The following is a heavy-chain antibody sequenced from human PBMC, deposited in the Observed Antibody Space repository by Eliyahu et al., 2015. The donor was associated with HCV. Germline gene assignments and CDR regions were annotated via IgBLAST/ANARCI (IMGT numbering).Heavy chain of an antibody. Sequence: QVQLQESGPGLVKPSQTLSLTCPVSGGSLSXGSYYRSWIRQPAGKGLEWIGRIYTSGRTNYNPSLKSRVTISVDTSKNQFSLKLSSVTAADTAVYYCARDRVDSSSVWRAYVWFDPWGQGTLVTVSS. D-gene: IGHD6-6*01. J-gene: IGHJ5*02. CDR2: IYTSGRT. V-gene: IGHV4-61*02. CDR1: GGSLSXGSYY. CDR3: ARDRVDSSSVWRAYVWFDP.